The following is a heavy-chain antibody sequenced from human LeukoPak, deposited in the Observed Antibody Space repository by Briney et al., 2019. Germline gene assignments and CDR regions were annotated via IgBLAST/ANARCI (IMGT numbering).Heavy chain of an antibody. CDR1: GGTFSSYA. J-gene: IGHJ5*02. CDR2: IIPILGIA. D-gene: IGHD6-19*01. CDR3: ASSGWPSTNWFDP. Sequence: ASVKVSCKASGGTFSSYAISWVRQAPGQGLEWMGRIIPILGIANYAQKFQGRVTITADKSTSTAYMELSSLRSEDTVVYYCASSGWPSTNWFDPWGQGTLVTVSS. V-gene: IGHV1-69*04.